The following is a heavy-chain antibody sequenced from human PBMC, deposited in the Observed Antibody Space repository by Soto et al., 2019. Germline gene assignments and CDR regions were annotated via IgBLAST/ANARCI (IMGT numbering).Heavy chain of an antibody. D-gene: IGHD3-3*01. J-gene: IGHJ5*02. CDR2: ISAYNGNT. V-gene: IGHV1-18*04. CDR1: GYTFTSYG. CDR3: ARSSGGVFGIIIESSNWFAP. Sequence: GASVKVSCEASGYTFTSYGISWVRQAPGQGLEWMGWISAYNGNTNYAQKLQGRVTMTTDTSTSTAYMELRSLRSEDTAIYYCARSSGGVFGIIIESSNWFAPWGQGTLVTVSS.